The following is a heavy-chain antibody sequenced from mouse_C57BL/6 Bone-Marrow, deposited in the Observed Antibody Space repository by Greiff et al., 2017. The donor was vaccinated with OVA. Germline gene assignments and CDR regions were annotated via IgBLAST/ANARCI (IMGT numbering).Heavy chain of an antibody. J-gene: IGHJ3*01. D-gene: IGHD2-2*01. V-gene: IGHV3-8*01. Sequence: EVKLVESGPGLAKPSQSLSLTCSVTGYSITSDYWNWIRKFPGNKLEYMGYISYCGSTYYNPSLNSRISITRDTSKNQYYLQLNSVTTEDTATYYCARSVVTRAWFAYWGQGTLVTVSA. CDR2: ISYCGST. CDR3: ARSVVTRAWFAY. CDR1: GYSITSDY.